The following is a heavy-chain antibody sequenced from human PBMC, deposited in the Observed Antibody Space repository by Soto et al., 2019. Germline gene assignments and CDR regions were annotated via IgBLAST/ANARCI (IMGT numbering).Heavy chain of an antibody. D-gene: IGHD3-22*01. CDR1: GGSFSGYY. CDR3: ARITMIATTYYFDY. V-gene: IGHV4-34*01. CDR2: INHSGST. Sequence: SETLSLTCAVYGGSFSGYYWSWIRQPPGKGLEWIGKINHSGSTNYNPSLKSRVTISVDTSKNQFSLKLSSVTAADTAVYYCARITMIATTYYFDYWGQGTLVTVSS. J-gene: IGHJ4*02.